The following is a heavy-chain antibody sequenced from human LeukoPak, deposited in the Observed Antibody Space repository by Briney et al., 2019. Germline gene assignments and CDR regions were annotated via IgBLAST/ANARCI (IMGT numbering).Heavy chain of an antibody. Sequence: GGSLRLSCAASGFTFSNYAMSWVRQAPGKGLEWVGRIKSKTDGGTTDYAAPVKGRFTISRDDSKNTLYLQMNSLKTEDTAVYYCTTMGIAVAGTFDYWGQGTPSPSPQ. CDR1: GFTFSNYA. D-gene: IGHD6-19*01. V-gene: IGHV3-15*01. CDR2: IKSKTDGGTT. CDR3: TTMGIAVAGTFDY. J-gene: IGHJ4*02.